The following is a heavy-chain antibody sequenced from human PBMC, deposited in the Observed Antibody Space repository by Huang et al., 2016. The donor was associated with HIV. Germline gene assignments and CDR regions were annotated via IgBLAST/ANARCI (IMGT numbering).Heavy chain of an antibody. V-gene: IGHV4-59*11. J-gene: IGHJ5*01. CDR2: VDYRGSS. D-gene: IGHD3-9*01. CDR3: ARAADWTIPT. Sequence: QVQLQESGPGLVKPSETLSLTCTVSVGSLIRQYWSWIRPPPGKGLEGIANVDYRGSSNYNPSRRSRVTIAVDTSKNQFSLKMNSVTAADTAVYYCARAADWTIPTWGHGTLFTVSS. CDR1: VGSLIRQY.